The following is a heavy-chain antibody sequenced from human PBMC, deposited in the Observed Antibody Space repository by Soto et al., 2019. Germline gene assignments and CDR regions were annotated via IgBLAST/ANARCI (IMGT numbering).Heavy chain of an antibody. V-gene: IGHV4-59*01. Sequence: SETLSLTCTVSGGSISSYYWSWIRQPPGKGLEWIGYIYYSGSTNYNPSLKSRVTISVDMSKNQFSLKLSSVTAADTAVYYCARAVPAATVYYFDYWGQGTLVTVSS. CDR2: IYYSGST. CDR3: ARAVPAATVYYFDY. D-gene: IGHD2-2*01. CDR1: GGSISSYY. J-gene: IGHJ4*02.